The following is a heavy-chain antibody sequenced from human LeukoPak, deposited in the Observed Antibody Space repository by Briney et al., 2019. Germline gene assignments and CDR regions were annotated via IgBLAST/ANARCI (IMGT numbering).Heavy chain of an antibody. CDR1: GYTLTSYD. CDR2: MNPNSGNT. Sequence: ASVKVSCKASGYTLTSYDMNWVRQATGQGLEWMGWMNPNSGNTGYAQKFQGRVTMTKNTSITTAYMELSSLRSEDTAVYYCARALSWTTESYYYMAVWGKGTTVTVSS. J-gene: IGHJ6*03. D-gene: IGHD3/OR15-3a*01. CDR3: ARALSWTTESYYYMAV. V-gene: IGHV1-8*01.